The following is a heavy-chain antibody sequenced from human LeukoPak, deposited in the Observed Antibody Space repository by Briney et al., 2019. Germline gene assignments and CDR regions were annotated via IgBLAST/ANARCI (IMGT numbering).Heavy chain of an antibody. CDR2: INPNSGGT. V-gene: IGHV1-2*02. J-gene: IGHJ4*02. Sequence: ASVKVSCKASGYTFSDYYMHWVRQAPGQGLEWMGWINPNSGGTNYAQKFQGRVAKTRNTSITTAYMELSSLRSDDTAVYYCARGVPYSYDSRGFVRWLNYWGQGTLVTVSS. CDR1: GYTFSDYY. D-gene: IGHD3-22*01. CDR3: ARGVPYSYDSRGFVRWLNY.